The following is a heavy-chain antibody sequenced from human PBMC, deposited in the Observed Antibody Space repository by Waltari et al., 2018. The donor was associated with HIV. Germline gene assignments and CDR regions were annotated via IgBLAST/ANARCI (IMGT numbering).Heavy chain of an antibody. J-gene: IGHJ3*02. CDR2: VYPSGNT. CDR3: ARDRAIVIVPAARSAFDI. V-gene: IGHV4-4*02. CDR1: GGSISSSNW. Sequence: QVQLQESGPGLVKPSGTLALTCAVSGGSISSSNWWSWVRQPPGKGLEWIGEVYPSGNTNYNPSLTSRVTISLDKSKNQFSLKLSSVTAADTAIYHCARDRAIVIVPAARSAFDIWGQGTMVTVSS. D-gene: IGHD2-2*01.